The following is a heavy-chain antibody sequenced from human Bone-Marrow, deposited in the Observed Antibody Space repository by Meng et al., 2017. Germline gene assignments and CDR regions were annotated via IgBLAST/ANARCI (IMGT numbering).Heavy chain of an antibody. CDR3: AREGIAAASLQD. J-gene: IGHJ1*01. D-gene: IGHD6-13*01. CDR1: GGTFSSYA. V-gene: IGHV1-69*01. Sequence: VQLCQFGAGVKKPGSPVNVSVKASGGTFSSYAISWVRQAPGQGLEWMGGIIPIFGTANYAQKFQGRVTITADESTSTAYMELSSLRSEDTAVYYCAREGIAAASLQDWGQGTLVTVSS. CDR2: IIPIFGTA.